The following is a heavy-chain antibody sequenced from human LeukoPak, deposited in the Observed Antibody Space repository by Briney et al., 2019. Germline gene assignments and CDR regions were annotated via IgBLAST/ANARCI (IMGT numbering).Heavy chain of an antibody. J-gene: IGHJ4*02. CDR1: GGTFSSYA. V-gene: IGHV1-69*06. CDR2: IIPIFGTA. Sequence: ASVKVSCKASGGTFSSYAISWVRQAPGQGLEWMGGIIPIFGTANYAQKFQGRVTITADKSTSTAYMELSSLRSEDTAVYYCARDQGNDFYDSSGYPHRFDYWGQGTLVTVSS. CDR3: ARDQGNDFYDSSGYPHRFDY. D-gene: IGHD3-22*01.